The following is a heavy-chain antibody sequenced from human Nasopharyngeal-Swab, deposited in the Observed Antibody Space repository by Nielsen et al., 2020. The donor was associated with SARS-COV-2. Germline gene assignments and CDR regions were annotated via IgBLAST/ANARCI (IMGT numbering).Heavy chain of an antibody. D-gene: IGHD6-19*01. J-gene: IGHJ3*02. CDR2: IYSGGST. Sequence: GRSLRLSCAASGFAVSSKYMSWVRRAPGEGLEWVSVIYSGGSTYYADSVKGRFTISRDNSKNTLYLQMNSLRAEDTAVYYCARGQQWLVAGVGAFDIWGQGTMVTVSS. CDR1: GFAVSSKY. CDR3: ARGQQWLVAGVGAFDI. V-gene: IGHV3-53*01.